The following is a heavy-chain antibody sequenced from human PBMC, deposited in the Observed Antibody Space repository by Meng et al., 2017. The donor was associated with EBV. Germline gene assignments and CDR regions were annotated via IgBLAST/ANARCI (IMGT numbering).Heavy chain of an antibody. D-gene: IGHD2-21*01. Sequence: VQLLQSGVEVKNPCASVKVSCKASGYAFTSYILHWVRQAPGQRLEWMGWINVGVGYTKYSQKFQGRVTISSDTSATTGYMELSSLRSEDTAVYYCVRGPPVGVPGPGDYWGQGTLVTVSS. CDR1: GYAFTSYI. CDR2: INVGVGYT. V-gene: IGHV1-3*01. J-gene: IGHJ4*02. CDR3: VRGPPVGVPGPGDY.